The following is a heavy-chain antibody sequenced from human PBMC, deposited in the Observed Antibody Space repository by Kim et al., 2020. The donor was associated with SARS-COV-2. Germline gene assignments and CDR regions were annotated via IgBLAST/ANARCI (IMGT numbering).Heavy chain of an antibody. CDR1: GGSISSYY. D-gene: IGHD6-13*01. V-gene: IGHV4-59*01. CDR2: IYYSGST. Sequence: SETLSLTCTVSGGSISSYYWSWIRQPPGKGLEWIGYIYYSGSTNYNPSLKSRVTISVDTSKNQFSLKLSSVTAADTAVYYCAREAAAAAFYFDYWGQGTLVTVSS. J-gene: IGHJ4*02. CDR3: AREAAAAAFYFDY.